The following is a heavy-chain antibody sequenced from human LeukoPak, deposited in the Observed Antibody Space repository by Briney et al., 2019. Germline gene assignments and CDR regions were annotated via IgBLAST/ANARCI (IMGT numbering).Heavy chain of an antibody. V-gene: IGHV3-72*01. CDR3: TRHFFSV. CDR1: GFIISDHY. J-gene: IGHJ4*02. Sequence: PGGSLRLSCAASGFIISDHYMDWVRQAPGKGLEWVGRSRNKADSYTTYYAASVKGRFTISRDDSKNSVYLQMNSLKAEDTAVYYCTRHFFSVWGQGTLVTVSS. CDR2: SRNKADSYTT. D-gene: IGHD3-3*02.